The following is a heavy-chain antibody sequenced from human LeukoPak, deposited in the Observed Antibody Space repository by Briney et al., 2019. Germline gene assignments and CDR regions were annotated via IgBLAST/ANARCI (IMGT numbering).Heavy chain of an antibody. Sequence: GGSLRLSCAASGFTLSSYAMSWVRQAPGKGLEWVSAISAGGGSTYYADSVKGRFTFSRDNSKNTLYLHMNSLRAEDTAVYYCAKLPWVAEASGYYMDVWGKGTTVTVSS. D-gene: IGHD6-13*01. V-gene: IGHV3-23*01. J-gene: IGHJ6*03. CDR1: GFTLSSYA. CDR3: AKLPWVAEASGYYMDV. CDR2: ISAGGGST.